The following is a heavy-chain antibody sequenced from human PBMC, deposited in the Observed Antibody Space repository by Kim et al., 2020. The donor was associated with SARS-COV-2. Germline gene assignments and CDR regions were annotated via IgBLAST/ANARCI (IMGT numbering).Heavy chain of an antibody. CDR3: ARTEGSGSYSVYYYYGMDV. V-gene: IGHV3-11*03. D-gene: IGHD3-10*01. CDR2: ISSSSSYT. CDR1: GFTFSDYY. J-gene: IGHJ6*02. Sequence: GGSLRLSCAASGFTFSDYYMSWIRQAPGKGLEWVSYISSSSSYTNYADSVKGRFTISRDNAKNSLYLQMNSLRAEDTAVYYCARTEGSGSYSVYYYYGMDVWGQGTTVTVSS.